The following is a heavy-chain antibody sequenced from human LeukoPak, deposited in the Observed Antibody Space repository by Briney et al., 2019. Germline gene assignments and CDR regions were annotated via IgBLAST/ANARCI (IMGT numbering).Heavy chain of an antibody. CDR3: ARDDRKVRGVSGGFGY. D-gene: IGHD3-10*01. CDR2: IYYGGST. Sequence: SETLSLTCTVSGGSISSGDYYWSWIRQPPGKGLEWIGYIYYGGSTYYNPSLKSRVTISVDTSKNQFSLKLSSVTAADTAVYYCARDDRKVRGVSGGFGYWGQGTLVTVSS. CDR1: GGSISSGDYY. V-gene: IGHV4-30-4*01. J-gene: IGHJ4*02.